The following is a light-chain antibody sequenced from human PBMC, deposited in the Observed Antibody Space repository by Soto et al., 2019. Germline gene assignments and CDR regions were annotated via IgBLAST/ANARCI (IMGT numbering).Light chain of an antibody. CDR1: HNIANW. CDR2: DAS. Sequence: IQMTQSPSTLSASVGDRVTITCRASHNIANWLAWYQQKPGSAPRLLIYDASTLQTAVPSRFSGSGSGTEFTLTISGVRPDYFATYYCQHLDTYWPFGQGTKVEIK. CDR3: QHLDTYWP. V-gene: IGKV1-5*01. J-gene: IGKJ1*01.